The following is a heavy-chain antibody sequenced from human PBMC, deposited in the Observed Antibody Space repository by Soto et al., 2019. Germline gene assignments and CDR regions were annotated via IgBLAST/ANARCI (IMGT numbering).Heavy chain of an antibody. Sequence: PGGSLRLSCASSGFTFNHYAMNWVRQAPGKGLEWVATISNTGGSTYYADSVKGRFTISRDNSKNTLYLQMNSLRVEDTAVYYCAKDRLAGNFDYWGQGTQVTVSS. CDR2: ISNTGGST. V-gene: IGHV3-23*01. CDR1: GFTFNHYA. CDR3: AKDRLAGNFDY. J-gene: IGHJ4*02.